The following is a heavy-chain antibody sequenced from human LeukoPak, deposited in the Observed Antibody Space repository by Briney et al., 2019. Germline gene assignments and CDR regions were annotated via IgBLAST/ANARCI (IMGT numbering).Heavy chain of an antibody. J-gene: IGHJ4*02. V-gene: IGHV4-39*01. Sequence: SETLSLTCAVSGGSINSGRYYWAWIRQPPGKGLEWIGTIHYSGTPTFYNPSLENRVTIFADPSKNQFSLKVTSVTAADTAVYYCAAGGDDAKAGFWGQGTLVTVSS. CDR1: GGSINSGRYY. D-gene: IGHD2-21*02. CDR2: IHYSGTPT. CDR3: AAGGDDAKAGF.